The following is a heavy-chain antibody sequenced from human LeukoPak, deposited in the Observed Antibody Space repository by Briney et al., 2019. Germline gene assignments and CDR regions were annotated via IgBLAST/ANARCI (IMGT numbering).Heavy chain of an antibody. CDR3: ARALCINGICEWFDP. D-gene: IGHD2-8*01. Sequence: SETLSLTCSVSGDSVSRSDSYWDWIRQPPGKGLEWIGTIYYSGRTYYSPSLKSRVTMSVDPSNNQFSLKLRSVTAADTAVYYCARALCINGICEWFDPWGQGTLVTVSS. J-gene: IGHJ5*02. V-gene: IGHV4-39*01. CDR2: IYYSGRT. CDR1: GDSVSRSDSY.